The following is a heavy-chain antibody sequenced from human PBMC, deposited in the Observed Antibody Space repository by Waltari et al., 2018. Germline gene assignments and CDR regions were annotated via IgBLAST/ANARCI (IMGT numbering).Heavy chain of an antibody. J-gene: IGHJ4*02. CDR1: GGSISSYY. CDR2: IYYSGST. D-gene: IGHD7-27*01. Sequence: QVQLQESGPGLVKPSETLSLTCTVSGGSISSYYWSWIRQPPGKGLEWIGYIYYSGSTNYNPSLKSRVTISVDTSKNQFSLKLSSVTAADTAVYYCASLPFNWGQFDYWGQGTLVTVSS. CDR3: ASLPFNWGQFDY. V-gene: IGHV4-59*01.